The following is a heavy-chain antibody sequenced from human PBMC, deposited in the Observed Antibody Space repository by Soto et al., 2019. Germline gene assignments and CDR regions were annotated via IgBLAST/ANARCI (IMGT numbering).Heavy chain of an antibody. V-gene: IGHV1-69*13. CDR2: ATAILGTR. Sequence: SVKVSCKASGDTLSHYGVSWVRQVPGKGLEWMGGATAILGTRDYAQKFQGRMTITSDESTTTSYMELNSLTSDDTAVYYCAAGDSSDTGDHWGQGTLVTVSS. CDR3: AAGDSSDTGDH. J-gene: IGHJ4*02. D-gene: IGHD5-18*01. CDR1: GDTLSHYG.